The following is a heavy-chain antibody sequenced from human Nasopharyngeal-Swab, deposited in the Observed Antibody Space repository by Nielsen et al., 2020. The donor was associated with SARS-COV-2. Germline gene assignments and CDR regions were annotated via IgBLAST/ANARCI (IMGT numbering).Heavy chain of an antibody. CDR3: ASEPGGMTAPGRHFDP. CDR2: ITPSGGAT. D-gene: IGHD2-15*01. Sequence: ASVKVSCKASGFTFSHYFMHWVRQAPGQGLVWMGVITPSGGATNYARKFRGRVTMTRDPSTSTLYLDLSSLKSEDTAVYFCASEPGGMTAPGRHFDPWGQGTLVTVSS. V-gene: IGHV1-46*01. CDR1: GFTFSHYF. J-gene: IGHJ5*02.